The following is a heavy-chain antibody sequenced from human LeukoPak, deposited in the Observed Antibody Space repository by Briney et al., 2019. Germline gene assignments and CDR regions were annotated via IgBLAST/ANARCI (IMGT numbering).Heavy chain of an antibody. CDR3: ARDKGYYYDY. Sequence: ASVKVSCKASGYTFTCYYMHRVRQAPGQGLEWMGWINPNSGGKNYAQKFQGRVTMTRDTSISTAYMELSRLRSDDTAVYYCARDKGYYYDYWGQGTLVTVSS. D-gene: IGHD3-22*01. V-gene: IGHV1-2*02. J-gene: IGHJ4*02. CDR1: GYTFTCYY. CDR2: INPNSGGK.